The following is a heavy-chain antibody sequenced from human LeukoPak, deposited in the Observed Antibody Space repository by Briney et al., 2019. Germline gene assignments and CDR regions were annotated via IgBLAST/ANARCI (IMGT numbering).Heavy chain of an antibody. D-gene: IGHD1-26*01. CDR2: IWYDGSNK. V-gene: IGHV3-33*01. J-gene: IGHJ5*02. Sequence: GGSLRLSCAASGFTFSDYTIHWVRQAPGKGLEWVAVIWYDGSNKYYADSVKGRFTTSRDNSKNTLYLQMNSLRAEDTAVYYCVRGVGGDSRFDPWGQGTLVTVSS. CDR1: GFTFSDYT. CDR3: VRGVGGDSRFDP.